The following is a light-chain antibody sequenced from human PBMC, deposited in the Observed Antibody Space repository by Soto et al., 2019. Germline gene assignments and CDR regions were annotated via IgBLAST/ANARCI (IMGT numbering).Light chain of an antibody. V-gene: IGKV1-13*02. J-gene: IGKJ1*01. Sequence: IHLTQSPSFLSASVGDRVTITCRPSQAVPNNMAWYQQKPGKAPKLLIYDASSLESGVPSRFSGSGSGTEFTLTISSLQPDDFATYYCQQYNSYPWTFGQGTKVDIK. CDR3: QQYNSYPWT. CDR2: DAS. CDR1: QAVPNN.